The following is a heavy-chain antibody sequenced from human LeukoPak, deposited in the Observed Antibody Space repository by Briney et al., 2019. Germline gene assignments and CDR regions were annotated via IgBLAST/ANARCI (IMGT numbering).Heavy chain of an antibody. Sequence: PGGSLRLSCAASGFTFSSYSMNWVRQAPGKVLEWVSYISSSSSTIYYADSVKGRFTISRDNAKNSLYLRMNSLRDEDTAVYYCARGVRFLEWLSIYGMDVWGQGTTVTVSS. CDR1: GFTFSSYS. CDR2: ISSSSSTI. V-gene: IGHV3-48*02. CDR3: ARGVRFLEWLSIYGMDV. D-gene: IGHD3-3*01. J-gene: IGHJ6*02.